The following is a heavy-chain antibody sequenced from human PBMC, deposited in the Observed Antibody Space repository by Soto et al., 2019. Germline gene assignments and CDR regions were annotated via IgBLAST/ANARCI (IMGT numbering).Heavy chain of an antibody. V-gene: IGHV4-59*01. CDR3: ARDDREPTKSPGPGH. Sequence: WIMTQKGKGLESIGYIYYSGSANYSPSLKSRVTISVDTSKNEFSLKLSSVTAADTAIYYCARDDREPTKSPGPGHWGEATLVT. J-gene: IGHJ4*02. CDR2: IYYSGSA. D-gene: IGHD1-26*01.